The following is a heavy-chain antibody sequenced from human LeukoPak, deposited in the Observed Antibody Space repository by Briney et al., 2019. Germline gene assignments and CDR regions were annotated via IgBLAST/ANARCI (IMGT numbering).Heavy chain of an antibody. D-gene: IGHD3-22*01. CDR2: IWYDGSNK. J-gene: IGHJ4*02. V-gene: IGHV3-33*01. CDR1: GFTFSSYG. Sequence: GRSLRLSCAASGFTFSSYGMHWVRQAPGKGLEWVAVIWYDGSNKYYADSVKGRFTISRDNSQNTLYLQMNSLRAEDTAVYYCARNYLYYDSSGYSYYFDYWGQGTLVTVSS. CDR3: ARNYLYYDSSGYSYYFDY.